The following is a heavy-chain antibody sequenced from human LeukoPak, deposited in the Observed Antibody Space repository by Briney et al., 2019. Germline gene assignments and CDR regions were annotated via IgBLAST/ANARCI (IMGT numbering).Heavy chain of an antibody. CDR3: ARDRVSWHYFDY. CDR1: GGSISSYY. Sequence: SETLSLTCTVSGGSISSYYWSWIRQPPGKGLEWIGYIYYSGSGKYNPSLESRVTMSVDTSKNQFSLKVTSVTAADTAMYYCARDRVSWHYFDYWGQGTLLTVSS. CDR2: IYYSGSG. D-gene: IGHD5/OR15-5a*01. J-gene: IGHJ4*02. V-gene: IGHV4-59*12.